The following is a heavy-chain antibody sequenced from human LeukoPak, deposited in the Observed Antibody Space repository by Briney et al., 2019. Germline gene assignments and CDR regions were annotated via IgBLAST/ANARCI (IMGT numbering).Heavy chain of an antibody. CDR3: ARQMDTAMVTGHYYYYMDV. CDR2: IYYSGST. V-gene: IGHV4-59*08. J-gene: IGHJ6*03. CDR1: GGSISSYY. D-gene: IGHD5-18*01. Sequence: PSETLSLTCTVSGGSISSYYWSWIRQPRGKGLEWIGYIYYSGSTNYNPSLKSRVTISVDTSKNQFSLKLSSVTAADTAVYYCARQMDTAMVTGHYYYYMDVWGKGTTVTVSS.